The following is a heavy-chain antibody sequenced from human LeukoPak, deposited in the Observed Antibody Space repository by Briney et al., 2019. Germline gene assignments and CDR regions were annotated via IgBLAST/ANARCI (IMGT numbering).Heavy chain of an antibody. CDR3: AKDGVQYSSGWYWFDP. Sequence: GGSLRLSCAASGFTFEDYAMHWVRQAPGKGLEWVSGISWNSGNIGYADSVKGRFTISRDNAKNSLYLQMNSLTAEDTALYYCAKDGVQYSSGWYWFDPWGQGTLVTVSS. CDR2: ISWNSGNI. CDR1: GFTFEDYA. J-gene: IGHJ5*02. V-gene: IGHV3-9*01. D-gene: IGHD6-13*01.